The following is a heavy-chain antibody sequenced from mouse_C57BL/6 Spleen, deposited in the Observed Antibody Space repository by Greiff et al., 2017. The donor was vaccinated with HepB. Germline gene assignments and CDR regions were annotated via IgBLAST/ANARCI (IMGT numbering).Heavy chain of an antibody. Sequence: EVQLQQSGAELVRPGASVKLSCTASGFNIKDDYMHWVKQRPVQGLEWIGWIDPENGDTEYASKFQGKATITADTSSNTAYLQLSSLTSEDTAVYYCTSERAQATLWFAYWGQGTLVTVSA. D-gene: IGHD3-2*02. CDR3: TSERAQATLWFAY. V-gene: IGHV14-4*01. CDR1: GFNIKDDY. J-gene: IGHJ3*01. CDR2: IDPENGDT.